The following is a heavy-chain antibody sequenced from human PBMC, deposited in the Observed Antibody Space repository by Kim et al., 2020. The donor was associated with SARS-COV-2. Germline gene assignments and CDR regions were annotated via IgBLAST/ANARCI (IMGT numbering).Heavy chain of an antibody. CDR3: ARDGNGGYISPLFYYYGMDV. D-gene: IGHD5-18*01. V-gene: IGHV1-46*01. CDR1: GYTFTSYY. Sequence: ASVKVSCKASGYTFTSYYMHWVRQAPGQGLEWMGIINPSGGSTSYAQKFQGRVTMTRDTSTSTVYMELSSLRSEDTAVYYCARDGNGGYISPLFYYYGMDVWGQGTTVTVSS. CDR2: INPSGGST. J-gene: IGHJ6*02.